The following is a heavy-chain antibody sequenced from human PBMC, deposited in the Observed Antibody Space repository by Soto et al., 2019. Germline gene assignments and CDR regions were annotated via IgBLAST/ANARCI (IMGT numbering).Heavy chain of an antibody. Sequence: PAETLSLTCTVSGGSIRSGGYYWSWVRQNPGKGLEWIGNIYYSGYTYYNPSLKSRLTISVDTSKNQFSLNLSSVTAANTAVYYCARDRLMATAGTARHYFGLDVWGQGTTVTVSS. V-gene: IGHV4-31*03. CDR3: ARDRLMATAGTARHYFGLDV. CDR2: IYYSGYT. CDR1: GGSIRSGGYY. J-gene: IGHJ6*02. D-gene: IGHD5-18*01.